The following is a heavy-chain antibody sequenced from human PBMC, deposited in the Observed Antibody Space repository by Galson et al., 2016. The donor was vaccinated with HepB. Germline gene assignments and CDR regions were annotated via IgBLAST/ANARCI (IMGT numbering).Heavy chain of an antibody. Sequence: SLRLSCAASGFTFSSHAMSWVRQAPGKGLEWVSVISGSGGTTYYADSVKGRFTISRDNSKSTLYLQMNSLRDEDTALYYCARGQGLIDYWGQGTLVTVSS. CDR2: ISGSGGTT. J-gene: IGHJ4*02. CDR1: GFTFSSHA. V-gene: IGHV3-23*01. CDR3: ARGQGLIDY.